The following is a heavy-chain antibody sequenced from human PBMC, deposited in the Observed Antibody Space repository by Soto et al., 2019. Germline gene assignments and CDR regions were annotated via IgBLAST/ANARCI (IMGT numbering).Heavy chain of an antibody. CDR2: IFTRDSET. V-gene: IGHV5-51*01. D-gene: IGHD3-9*01. CDR1: GHLFNNHW. CDR3: ARGYFDWGHGYHX. Sequence: GESLKISCKGPGHLFNNHWIGWVRQTPGKGLELMVLIFTRDSETKTSPSFQGHVSFSVDNSINTVYLQWTSLKTTDTGIYFCARGYFDWGHGYHXWGQGTLVTVSX. J-gene: IGHJ5*02.